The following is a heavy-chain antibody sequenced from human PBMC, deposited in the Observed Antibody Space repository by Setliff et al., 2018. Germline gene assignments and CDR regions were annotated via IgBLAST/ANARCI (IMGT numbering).Heavy chain of an antibody. J-gene: IGHJ6*02. D-gene: IGHD6-13*01. CDR1: GYSLSSGYY. V-gene: IGHV4-38-2*01. Sequence: LSLTCAVSGYSLSSGYYWGWIRQPPGKGLEWIGSIYHSGSTYYNPSLKGRVTISVDTSKNQFSLKLSSVTAADTAVYYCARSAGYSSSWYNYYYGMDVWGQGTTVTVSS. CDR2: IYHSGST. CDR3: ARSAGYSSSWYNYYYGMDV.